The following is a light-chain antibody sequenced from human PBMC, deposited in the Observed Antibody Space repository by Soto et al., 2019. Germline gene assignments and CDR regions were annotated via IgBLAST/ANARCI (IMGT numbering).Light chain of an antibody. CDR1: SGSIASDY. J-gene: IGLJ2*01. CDR2: EDS. V-gene: IGLV6-57*04. CDR3: QSVAGKDVV. Sequence: NFMLTQPHSVSESPGQTVTISCTRSSGSIASDYVQWYQQRPGSAPINVIFEDSQRPSGVPDRFSGSIDSSSNSASLTISRLTHEDAADYYCQSVAGKDVVFGGGTKLTVL.